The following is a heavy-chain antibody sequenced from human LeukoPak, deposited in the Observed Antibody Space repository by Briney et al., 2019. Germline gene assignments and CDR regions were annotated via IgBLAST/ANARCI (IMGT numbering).Heavy chain of an antibody. CDR2: IKEDGSNR. J-gene: IGHJ4*02. Sequence: PGGSLRLSCAASGFIFSDYWMSWVRQAPGKGLEWVANIKEDGSNRYYVDSVKGRFTISRDNAENSLYLQMNSLRAEDTAVYYCAKDRLDYWGQGTLVTVSS. CDR1: GFIFSDYW. CDR3: AKDRLDY. V-gene: IGHV3-7*03.